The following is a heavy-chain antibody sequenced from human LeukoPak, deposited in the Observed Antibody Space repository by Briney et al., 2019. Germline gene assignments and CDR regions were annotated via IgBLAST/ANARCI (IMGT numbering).Heavy chain of an antibody. V-gene: IGHV3-66*01. D-gene: IGHD6-6*01. J-gene: IGHJ3*02. CDR2: IYSGGST. CDR3: AREGAAHNAFDI. CDR1: GFTVSSNY. Sequence: GGSLRLSCAASGFTVSSNYMSWVRQAPGKGLEWVSVIYSGGSTYYAGSVKGRFTISRDNSKNTLYLQMNSLRAEDTAVYYCAREGAAHNAFDIWGQGTMVTVSS.